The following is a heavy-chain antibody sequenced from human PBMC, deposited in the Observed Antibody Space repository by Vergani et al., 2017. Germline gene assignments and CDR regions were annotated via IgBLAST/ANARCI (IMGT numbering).Heavy chain of an antibody. V-gene: IGHV1-69*01. CDR1: GGPFSSYA. CDR3: ARDRVADCGGDCYLFDY. D-gene: IGHD2-21*01. CDR2: IIPLFGPA. J-gene: IGHJ4*02. Sequence: QVQLVQSGAEVKKPGSSVKVSCKASGGPFSSYAISWVRQAPGQGLGWMGGIIPLFGPANYAQAFQGSVTITADASTSTAYMELSSLRSEDTSVYYCARDRVADCGGDCYLFDYWGQGTLVTVSS.